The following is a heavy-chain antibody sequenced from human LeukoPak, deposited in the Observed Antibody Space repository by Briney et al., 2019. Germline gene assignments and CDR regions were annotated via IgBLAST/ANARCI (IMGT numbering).Heavy chain of an antibody. J-gene: IGHJ4*02. V-gene: IGHV4-4*07. CDR3: ASAGRGNYYDSSGQPFDY. CDR2: IYTSGST. D-gene: IGHD3-22*01. Sequence: PSETLSLTCTVSGGSISSYYWSWTRQPAGKGLEWIGRIYTSGSTNYNPSLKSRVTMSVDTSKNQFSLKLSSVTAADTAVYYCASAGRGNYYDSSGQPFDYWGQGTLVTVSS. CDR1: GGSISSYY.